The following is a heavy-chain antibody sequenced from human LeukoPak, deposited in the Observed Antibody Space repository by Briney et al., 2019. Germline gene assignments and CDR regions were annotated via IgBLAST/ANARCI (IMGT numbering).Heavy chain of an antibody. J-gene: IGHJ5*02. Sequence: GGSLRLSCAASGFTFSSYWMHWVRQAPGKGLVWVSSIKSDGSSTSYADSVKGRLTISRDNARNTLYLQMNSLRAEDTAVYYCAKETSGHNWFDPWGQGTLVTVSS. CDR1: GFTFSSYW. V-gene: IGHV3-74*01. D-gene: IGHD6-25*01. CDR3: AKETSGHNWFDP. CDR2: IKSDGSST.